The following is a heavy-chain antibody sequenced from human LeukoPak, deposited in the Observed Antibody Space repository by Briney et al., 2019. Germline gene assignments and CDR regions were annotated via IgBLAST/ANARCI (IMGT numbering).Heavy chain of an antibody. CDR1: GGSISSYY. CDR3: ARCAIYCDSSGYAFDI. V-gene: IGHV4-59*08. J-gene: IGHJ3*02. D-gene: IGHD3-22*01. CDR2: IYYSGST. Sequence: SETLSLTCTVSGGSISSYYWSWIRQPPGKGLEWIGYIYYSGSTNYNPSLKSRVTISVDTSKNQFSLKLSSVTAADTAVYYCARCAIYCDSSGYAFDIWGQGTMVTVSS.